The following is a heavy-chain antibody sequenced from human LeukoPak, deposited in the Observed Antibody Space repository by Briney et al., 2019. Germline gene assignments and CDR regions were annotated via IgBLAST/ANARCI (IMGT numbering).Heavy chain of an antibody. D-gene: IGHD5-12*01. J-gene: IGHJ4*02. CDR2: IDSSSSYI. CDR1: GFTFSTCS. CDR3: ARDPATPHDY. V-gene: IGHV3-21*01. Sequence: PGGSLRLSCAASGFTFSTCSMNWVRQAPGKGLEWVASIDSSSSYIYYADSEKGRLTISRDNAKNSLYLQMNSLRAEDTAAYYCARDPATPHDYWGQGTLVTVSS.